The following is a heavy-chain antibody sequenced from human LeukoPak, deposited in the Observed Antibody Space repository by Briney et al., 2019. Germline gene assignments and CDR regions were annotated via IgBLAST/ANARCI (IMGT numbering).Heavy chain of an antibody. D-gene: IGHD2-21*01. J-gene: IGHJ3*02. V-gene: IGHV3-48*02. Sequence: PGGSLRLSCAASGFTFSSYSMNWVRQAPGKGLEWVSYISSSSSTIYYADSVKGRFTISRDNAKNSLYLQMNSLRDEDTAVYYCARGLPAKFPGALDIWGQGTMVTVSS. CDR3: ARGLPAKFPGALDI. CDR1: GFTFSSYS. CDR2: ISSSSSTI.